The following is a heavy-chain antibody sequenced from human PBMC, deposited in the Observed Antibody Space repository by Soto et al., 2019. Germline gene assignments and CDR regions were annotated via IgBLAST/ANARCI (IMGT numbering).Heavy chain of an antibody. Sequence: SETLSLTCTVSGGSISSGGYYWSWIRQHPGKGLEWIGYIYYSGSTYYNPSLKSRVTISVDTSKNQFSLKLSSVTAADTAVYYCARALLGYYGSGSYYNTGIDYWGQGTLVTVSS. J-gene: IGHJ4*02. CDR2: IYYSGST. CDR1: GGSISSGGYY. V-gene: IGHV4-31*03. D-gene: IGHD3-10*01. CDR3: ARALLGYYGSGSYYNTGIDY.